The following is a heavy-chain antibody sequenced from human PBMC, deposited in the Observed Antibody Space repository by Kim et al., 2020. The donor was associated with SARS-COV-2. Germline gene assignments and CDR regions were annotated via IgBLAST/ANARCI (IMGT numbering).Heavy chain of an antibody. CDR2: IYYSGST. Sequence: SETLSLTCTVSGGSISSYYWSWIRQPPGKGLEWIGYIYYSGSTNYNPSLKSRVTISVDTSKNQFSLKLSSVTAADTAVYYCARPGESGWFRVISGMDVWGQGTTVTVSS. D-gene: IGHD3-10*01. CDR3: ARPGESGWFRVISGMDV. CDR1: GGSISSYY. J-gene: IGHJ6*02. V-gene: IGHV4-59*13.